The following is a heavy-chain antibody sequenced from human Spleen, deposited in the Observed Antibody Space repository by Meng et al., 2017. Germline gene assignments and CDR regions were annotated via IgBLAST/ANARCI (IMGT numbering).Heavy chain of an antibody. Sequence: QVKLQSWGEGLLKPSGPLSLTCAVDVGPFSGYFWSWIRKPPGKGLEWIGEINHRGSTNFNPSLESRATISVDTSQNNLSLKLSSVTAADSAVYYCARGPTTMAHDFDYWGQGTLVTVSS. CDR1: VGPFSGYF. D-gene: IGHD4-11*01. CDR3: ARGPTTMAHDFDY. J-gene: IGHJ4*02. V-gene: IGHV4-34*01. CDR2: INHRGST.